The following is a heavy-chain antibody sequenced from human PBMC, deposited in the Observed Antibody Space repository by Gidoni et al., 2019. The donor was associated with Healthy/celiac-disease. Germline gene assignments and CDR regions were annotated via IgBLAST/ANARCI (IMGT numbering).Heavy chain of an antibody. CDR1: GYTFTGYY. V-gene: IGHV1-2*06. CDR3: ARGGHLGDGYNLFDY. D-gene: IGHD5-12*01. Sequence: QVQLVQSGAEVKKPGASVKVSCMASGYTFTGYYMHWVRQAPGQGLEWMGRINPNSGGTNYAQKFQGRVTMTRDTSISTAYMELSRLRSDDTAVYYCARGGHLGDGYNLFDYWGQGTLVTVSS. CDR2: INPNSGGT. J-gene: IGHJ4*02.